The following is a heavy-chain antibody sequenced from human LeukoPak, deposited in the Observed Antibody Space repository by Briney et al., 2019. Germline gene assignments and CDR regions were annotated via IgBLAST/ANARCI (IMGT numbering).Heavy chain of an antibody. V-gene: IGHV1-69*13. D-gene: IGHD2-15*01. CDR2: IIPIFGTA. J-gene: IGHJ4*02. CDR3: ARDGGCSGGSCYSEFDY. CDR1: GGTFSSYA. Sequence: ASVKVSFKASGGTFSSYAISWVRQAPGQGLEWMGGIIPIFGTANYAQKFQGRVTITADESTSTAYMELSSLRSEDTAVYYCARDGGCSGGSCYSEFDYWGQGTLVTVSS.